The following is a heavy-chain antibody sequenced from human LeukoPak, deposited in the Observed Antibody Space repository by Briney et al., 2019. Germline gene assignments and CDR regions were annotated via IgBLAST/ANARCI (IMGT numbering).Heavy chain of an antibody. Sequence: PSETLSLTCTVSGGSISSGSYYWSWIRQPAGKGLEWIGRIYTSGSTNYNPSLKSRVTISVDTSKNQFSLKLSSVTAADTAVYYCAGGILTGRFDYWGQGTLVTVSS. J-gene: IGHJ4*02. CDR2: IYTSGST. V-gene: IGHV4-61*02. CDR3: AGGILTGRFDY. D-gene: IGHD3-9*01. CDR1: GGSISSGSYY.